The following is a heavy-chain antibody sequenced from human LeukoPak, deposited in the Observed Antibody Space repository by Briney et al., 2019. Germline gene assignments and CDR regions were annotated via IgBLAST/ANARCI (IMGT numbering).Heavy chain of an antibody. J-gene: IGHJ4*02. CDR2: INHSGST. CDR1: GGSFSGYY. D-gene: IGHD3-3*01. V-gene: IGHV4-34*01. CDR3: ARAAYVLRFLEWLRKYYFDY. Sequence: SETLSLTCAVYGGSFSGYYRSWIRQPPGKGLEWIGEINHSGSTNYNPSLKSRVTISVDTSKNQFSLKLSSVTAADTAVYYCARAAYVLRFLEWLRKYYFDYWGQGTLVTVSS.